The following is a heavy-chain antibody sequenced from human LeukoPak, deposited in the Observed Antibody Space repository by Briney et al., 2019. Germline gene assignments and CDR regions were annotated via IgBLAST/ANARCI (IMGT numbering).Heavy chain of an antibody. Sequence: KSSETLSLTCTVSGGSISSSSYYWGWIRQPPGKGLEWIGTIYYSGSTYYNPSLKSRVTVSVDTSKNQFSLKLSSVTAADTAVYYCAITIIRRVITSYYFDYWGQGTLVTVSS. CDR2: IYYSGST. D-gene: IGHD3-10*01. CDR3: AITIIRRVITSYYFDY. V-gene: IGHV4-39*01. CDR1: GGSISSSSYY. J-gene: IGHJ4*02.